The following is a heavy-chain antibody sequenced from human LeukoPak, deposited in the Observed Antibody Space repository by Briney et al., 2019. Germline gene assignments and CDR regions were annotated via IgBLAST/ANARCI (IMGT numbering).Heavy chain of an antibody. CDR3: ARLGDSTYRFDP. V-gene: IGHV4-39*01. CDR1: GGSISSASYY. Sequence: PSETLSLTCTVSGGSISSASYYWGWIRQPPRKGLEWIGSIYYSGSTYYSPSLKSRVTISVDRSKDQFSLKLNSVTAADTAVYYCARLGDSTYRFDPWGQGTLVTVSS. D-gene: IGHD6-13*01. J-gene: IGHJ5*02. CDR2: IYYSGST.